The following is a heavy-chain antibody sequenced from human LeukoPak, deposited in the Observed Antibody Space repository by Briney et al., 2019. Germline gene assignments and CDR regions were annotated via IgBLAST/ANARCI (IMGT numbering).Heavy chain of an antibody. Sequence: LETLSLTSTVYGGSIRSYYWSWIRQPPGKGLEWIGDIYYSGSTNYNPSLKRRVTISVDTSKNQFSLKLSSVTAADTAVYYCARVRYYYGSGSYDFDYWGQGTLVTVSS. CDR2: IYYSGST. CDR3: ARVRYYYGSGSYDFDY. CDR1: GGSIRSYY. J-gene: IGHJ4*02. V-gene: IGHV4-59*01. D-gene: IGHD3-10*01.